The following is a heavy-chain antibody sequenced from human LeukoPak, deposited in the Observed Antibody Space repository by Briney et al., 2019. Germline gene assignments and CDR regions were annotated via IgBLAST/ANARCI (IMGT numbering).Heavy chain of an antibody. V-gene: IGHV4-31*03. CDR1: GGSISSGGYY. J-gene: IGHJ5*02. D-gene: IGHD3-22*01. CDR3: ASEHDSSGDWFDP. Sequence: PSETLSLTCTVSGGSISSGGYYWSWIRQHPGKGLEWIGYIYYSGSTHYNPSLKSRVTISVDTSKNQFSLKLTSVTAADTAVYYCASEHDSSGDWFDPWGQGTLVTVSS. CDR2: IYYSGST.